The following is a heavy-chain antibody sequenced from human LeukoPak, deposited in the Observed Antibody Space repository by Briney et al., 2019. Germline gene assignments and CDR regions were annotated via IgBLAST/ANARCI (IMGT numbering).Heavy chain of an antibody. CDR1: GGTFSSYA. Sequence: GASVKVPCKASGGTFSSYAISWVRQAPGQGLEWMGGIIPIFGTANYAQKFQGRVTITADESTSTAYMELSSLRSEDTAVYYCASSVELCSQYYWYFDLWGRGTLVTVSS. CDR2: IIPIFGTA. J-gene: IGHJ2*01. CDR3: ASSVELCSQYYWYFDL. D-gene: IGHD3-10*02. V-gene: IGHV1-69*01.